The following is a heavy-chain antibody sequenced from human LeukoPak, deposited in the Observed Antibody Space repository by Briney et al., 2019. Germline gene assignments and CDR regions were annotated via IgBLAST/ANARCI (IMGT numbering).Heavy chain of an antibody. V-gene: IGHV4-61*02. CDR2: VYTSGST. J-gene: IGHJ6*03. CDR1: GGSISSGNYY. Sequence: SQTLSLTCTVSGGSISSGNYYWSWVRQPAGKGLEWIERVYTSGSTSYNPSLKSRVTISLDTSKNQFSLRLNSVTAADTAVYYCATDGYYYYYMDVWGKGTTVTVSS. CDR3: ATDGYYYYYMDV.